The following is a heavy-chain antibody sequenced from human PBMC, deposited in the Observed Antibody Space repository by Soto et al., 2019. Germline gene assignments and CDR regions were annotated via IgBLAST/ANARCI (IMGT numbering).Heavy chain of an antibody. CDR1: GGTGSRYA. Sequence: VKVSCKASGGTGSRYAISWVRKAPGQGLEWMGGIIPIFGTANYAQNFPGRVTITADESTSTAYMELSSLRPEDTAVYYCARAGHDYVWGSYPYTVDYWGQGTLVTVSS. D-gene: IGHD3-16*01. J-gene: IGHJ4*02. CDR2: IIPIFGTA. V-gene: IGHV1-69*01. CDR3: ARAGHDYVWGSYPYTVDY.